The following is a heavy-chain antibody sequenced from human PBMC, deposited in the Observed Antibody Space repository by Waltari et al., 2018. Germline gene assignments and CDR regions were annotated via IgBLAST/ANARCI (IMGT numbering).Heavy chain of an antibody. J-gene: IGHJ4*02. CDR2: IYTSGST. Sequence: QVQLQESGPGLVKPSQTLALPCAFSGASSSSRNYWTWIRQPAGKGLEWIGLIYTSGSTNYNPSLKSRVTISVDASKNQFSLKLSSVTAADTAVYYCARELGNWGQGTLVTVSA. CDR1: GASSSSRNY. V-gene: IGHV4-61*02. CDR3: ARELGN.